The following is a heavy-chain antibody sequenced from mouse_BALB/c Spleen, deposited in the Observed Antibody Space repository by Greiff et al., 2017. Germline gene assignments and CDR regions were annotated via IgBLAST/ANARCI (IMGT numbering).Heavy chain of an antibody. CDR1: GFNFNDSY. V-gene: IGHV14-3*02. CDR3: ARGVHYLDY. CDR2: IDPANGNT. J-gene: IGHJ2*01. Sequence: EVQLQQSGAELVKPGASVKLSCTASGFNFNDSYMHWVKQRPEQGLEWIGRIDPANGNTKYDPKFQGKATITADTSSNTAYLQLSSLTSEDTAVYYCARGVHYLDYWGQGTTLTVSS.